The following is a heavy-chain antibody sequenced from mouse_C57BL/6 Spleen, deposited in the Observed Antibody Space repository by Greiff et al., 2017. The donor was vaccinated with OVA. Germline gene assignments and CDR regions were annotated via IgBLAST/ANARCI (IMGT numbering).Heavy chain of an antibody. CDR1: GFTFSDYY. V-gene: IGHV5-16*01. Sequence: EVQRVESEGGLVQPGSSMKLSCTASGFTFSDYYMAWVRQVPEKGLEWVANINYDGSSTYYLDSLKSRFIISRDNAKNILYLQMSSLKSEDTATYYCARGYYGSSPYYFDYWGQGTTLTVSS. J-gene: IGHJ2*01. D-gene: IGHD1-1*01. CDR2: INYDGSST. CDR3: ARGYYGSSPYYFDY.